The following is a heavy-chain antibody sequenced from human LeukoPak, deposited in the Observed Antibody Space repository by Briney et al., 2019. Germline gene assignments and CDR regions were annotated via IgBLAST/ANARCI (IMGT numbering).Heavy chain of an antibody. V-gene: IGHV3-23*01. CDR3: AKNPGQASEYSYGYHS. CDR2: ISGNGGST. CDR1: GFSFSTYP. Sequence: GGSLRLSCTASGFSFSTYPMTWVRRAPGKGLEWVSTISGNGGSTYYADSVKGRFTISRDNSRNTLDLQMNSLRAEDTAVYFCAKNPGQASEYSYGYHSWGQGTLVIVSS. D-gene: IGHD5-18*01. J-gene: IGHJ4*02.